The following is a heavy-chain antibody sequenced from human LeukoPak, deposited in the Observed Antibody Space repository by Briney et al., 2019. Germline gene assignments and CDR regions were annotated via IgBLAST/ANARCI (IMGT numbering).Heavy chain of an antibody. V-gene: IGHV3-21*01. CDR3: ARDRRWHSRMITFGGPQDY. Sequence: GGALRLSCAASGFTFSSYAMSGVRQAPGKGLEWVSSISSSSSYIYYADSVKGRFTISRDNAKNSLYLQMNSLRAEDTAVYYCARDRRWHSRMITFGGPQDYWGQGTLVTVSS. D-gene: IGHD3-16*01. CDR1: GFTFSSYA. CDR2: ISSSSSYI. J-gene: IGHJ4*02.